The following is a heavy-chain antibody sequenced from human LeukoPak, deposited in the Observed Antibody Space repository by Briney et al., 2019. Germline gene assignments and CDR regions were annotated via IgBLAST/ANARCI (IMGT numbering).Heavy chain of an antibody. J-gene: IGHJ4*02. CDR2: IIPIFGTA. CDR3: ATVKKSNYDILTGYYTPFDY. CDR1: GGTFSSYA. D-gene: IGHD3-9*01. V-gene: IGHV1-69*06. Sequence: SVKVSCKASGGTFSSYAISWVRQAPGQGLEWMGGIIPIFGTANYAQKFQGRVTMTEDTSTDTAYMALSSLRSEDTAVYYCATVKKSNYDILTGYYTPFDYWGQGTLVTVSS.